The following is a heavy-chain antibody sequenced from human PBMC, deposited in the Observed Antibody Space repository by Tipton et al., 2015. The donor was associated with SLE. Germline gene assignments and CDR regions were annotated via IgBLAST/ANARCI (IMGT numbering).Heavy chain of an antibody. CDR2: MYYSGST. CDR3: ASVYGDNGNMDV. J-gene: IGHJ6*03. Sequence: GLVKPSETLSLTCTVSGGSISSSSYYWGWIRQPPGKGLEWIGSMYYSGSTYYNPSLKSRVTISVGTSKNQFSLNLSSVTAADTAVYYCASVYGDNGNMDVWGKGTTVTVSS. CDR1: GGSISSSSYY. D-gene: IGHD4-17*01. V-gene: IGHV4-39*07.